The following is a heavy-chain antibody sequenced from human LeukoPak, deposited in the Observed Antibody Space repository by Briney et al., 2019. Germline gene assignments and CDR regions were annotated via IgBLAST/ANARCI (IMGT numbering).Heavy chain of an antibody. V-gene: IGHV1-2*02. CDR1: GYTFTGYY. CDR2: INPNSGGT. CDR3: ARDLSLIQLWRADAFDI. Sequence: GASVKVSCKASGYTFTGYYMHWVRQAPGQGLEWMGWINPNSGGTNYAQKFQGRVTMTRDTSISTAYMELSRLRSDDTAVYYCARDLSLIQLWRADAFDIWGQGTMVTVSS. D-gene: IGHD5-18*01. J-gene: IGHJ3*02.